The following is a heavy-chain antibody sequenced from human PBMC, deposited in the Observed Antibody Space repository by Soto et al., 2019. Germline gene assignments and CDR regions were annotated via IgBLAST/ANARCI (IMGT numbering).Heavy chain of an antibody. Sequence: GGSLSLSCAASGFSFSSYGMHWFRQAPGKGLEWVAVIWYDGSNKCYADSVKGRFTISRDNSKNTLYLQMNSLRAEDTAVYYCASEMIVVPTTSGFDYWGQGTLVTVSS. D-gene: IGHD3-22*01. J-gene: IGHJ4*02. CDR3: ASEMIVVPTTSGFDY. CDR1: GFSFSSYG. CDR2: IWYDGSNK. V-gene: IGHV3-33*01.